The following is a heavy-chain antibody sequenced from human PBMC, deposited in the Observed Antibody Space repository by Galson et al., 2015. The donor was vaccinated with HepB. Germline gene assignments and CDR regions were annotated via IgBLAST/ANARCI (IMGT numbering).Heavy chain of an antibody. CDR1: GFTFSSYA. Sequence: SLRLSCAASGFTFSSYAMSWVRQAPGKGLEWVSAISGSGGSTYYADSVKGRFTISRDNSKNTLYLQMNSLRAEDTAVYYCAKDIWSGYYRIDYWGQGTLVTVSS. CDR2: ISGSGGST. J-gene: IGHJ4*02. CDR3: AKDIWSGYYRIDY. V-gene: IGHV3-23*01. D-gene: IGHD3-3*01.